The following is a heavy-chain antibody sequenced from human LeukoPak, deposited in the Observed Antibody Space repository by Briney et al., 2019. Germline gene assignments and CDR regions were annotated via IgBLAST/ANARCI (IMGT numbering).Heavy chain of an antibody. Sequence: SETLSLTCTVSGGPISSYYWSWIRQPPGKGLEWIGYIYYSGSTNYNPSLKSRVTISVDTSKNQFSLKLSSVTAADTAVYYCARVRVPVGATVGYYFDYWGQGTLVTVSS. CDR1: GGPISSYY. CDR3: ARVRVPVGATVGYYFDY. V-gene: IGHV4-59*01. D-gene: IGHD1-26*01. CDR2: IYYSGST. J-gene: IGHJ4*02.